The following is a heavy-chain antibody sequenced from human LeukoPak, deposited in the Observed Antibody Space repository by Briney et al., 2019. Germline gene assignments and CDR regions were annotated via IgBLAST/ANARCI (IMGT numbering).Heavy chain of an antibody. V-gene: IGHV3-48*03. Sequence: GGSLRLSCAASGSTFSSYEMNWVRQAPEKGLEWVSYISSSGSTIYYADSVKGRFTISRDNAKNSLYLQMNSLRAEDTAVYYCARSSRSITMIVVATERTTGPRYYFDYWGQGTLVTVSS. J-gene: IGHJ4*02. CDR3: ARSSRSITMIVVATERTTGPRYYFDY. CDR1: GSTFSSYE. D-gene: IGHD3-22*01. CDR2: ISSSGSTI.